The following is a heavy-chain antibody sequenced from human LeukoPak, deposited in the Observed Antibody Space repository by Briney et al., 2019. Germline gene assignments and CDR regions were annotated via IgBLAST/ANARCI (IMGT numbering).Heavy chain of an antibody. V-gene: IGHV3-23*01. CDR1: GFTFSSYA. J-gene: IGHJ4*02. CDR3: ATHWGDFWSGYYSY. CDR2: IRGSGGST. Sequence: GGSLRLSCAASGFTFSSYAMSWVRQAPGKGLEWVSAIRGSGGSTYYADSVKGRFTISRDNSKNTLYLQMNSLRAEDTAVYYCATHWGDFWSGYYSYWGQGTLVTVSS. D-gene: IGHD3-3*01.